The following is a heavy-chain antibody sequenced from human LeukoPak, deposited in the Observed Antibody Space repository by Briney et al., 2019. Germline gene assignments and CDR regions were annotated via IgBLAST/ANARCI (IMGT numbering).Heavy chain of an antibody. CDR2: IRSKAYGGTA. V-gene: IGHV3-49*03. Sequence: GGSLRLSCAASGFTFSSYAMSWFRQAPGKGLEWVGFIRSKAYGGTAEYAASVKGRFTISRDDSKSIAYLQMNSLKTEDTAVYYCTRGRQQLVYYYYYYMDVWGKGTTVTVSS. CDR1: GFTFSSYA. CDR3: TRGRQQLVYYYYYYMDV. J-gene: IGHJ6*03. D-gene: IGHD6-13*01.